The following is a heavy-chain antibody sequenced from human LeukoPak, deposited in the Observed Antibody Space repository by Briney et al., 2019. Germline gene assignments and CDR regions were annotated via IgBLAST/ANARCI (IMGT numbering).Heavy chain of an antibody. CDR2: ISGSGDST. J-gene: IGHJ4*02. D-gene: IGHD3-22*01. V-gene: IGHV3-23*01. CDR1: GFTFSSYA. Sequence: GGSLRLSCAASGFTFSSYAMSWVRQAPGKGLEWVSAISGSGDSTYYGDSVKGRFTISRDNSKNTLYLQMNSLRAEDTAVYYCASHSSRHYYDSSGYSAIDYWGQGTLVTVSS. CDR3: ASHSSRHYYDSSGYSAIDY.